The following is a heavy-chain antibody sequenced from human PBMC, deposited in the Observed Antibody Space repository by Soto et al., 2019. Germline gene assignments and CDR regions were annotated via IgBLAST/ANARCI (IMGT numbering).Heavy chain of an antibody. CDR1: GFTFSSYA. J-gene: IGHJ6*02. CDR3: APGTYCSGGSCYPDYYYGMDV. CDR2: ISYDGSNK. V-gene: IGHV3-30-3*01. D-gene: IGHD2-15*01. Sequence: VGSLRLSCAASGFTFSSYAMHWVRQAPGKGLEWVAVISYDGSNKYYADSVKGRFTISRDNSKNTLYLQMNSLRAEDTAVYYCAPGTYCSGGSCYPDYYYGMDVWGQGTTVTVSS.